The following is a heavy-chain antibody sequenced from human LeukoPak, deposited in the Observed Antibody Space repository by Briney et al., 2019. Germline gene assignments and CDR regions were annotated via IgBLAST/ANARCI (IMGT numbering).Heavy chain of an antibody. CDR3: ARFGTSSSRFFDQ. CDR1: GGSISAYY. Sequence: SETLSLTCTVPGGSISAYYWSWIRQPPGKGLEWIGYIHYSGTTNYYHSLKSRVTIALDTSKNQFSLKLNSVTAADTAVYYCARFGTSSSRFFDQWGQGTLVTVSS. CDR2: IHYSGTT. V-gene: IGHV4-59*01. D-gene: IGHD6-6*01. J-gene: IGHJ4*02.